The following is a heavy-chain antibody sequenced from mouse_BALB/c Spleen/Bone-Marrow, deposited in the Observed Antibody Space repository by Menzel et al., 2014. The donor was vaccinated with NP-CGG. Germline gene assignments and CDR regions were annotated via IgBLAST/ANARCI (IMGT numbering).Heavy chain of an antibody. CDR2: ISFDGSN. CDR1: GYSITSGYF. CDR3: ARTYYRYGAYYFDC. V-gene: IGHV3-6*02. J-gene: IGHJ2*01. D-gene: IGHD2-14*01. Sequence: EVKLQESGPGPVKPSQSLSLTCSVTGYSITSGYFWNWIRQFPGNKLEWMGYISFDGSNNYNPSLKNRISITRDTSKKQFFLKLSSVTTEDSSTYYCARTYYRYGAYYFDCWGQGTTLTVSS.